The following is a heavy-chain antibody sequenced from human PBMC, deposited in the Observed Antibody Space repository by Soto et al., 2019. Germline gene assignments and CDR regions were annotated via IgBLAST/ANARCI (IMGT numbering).Heavy chain of an antibody. CDR1: GFSLRNARMG. CDR2: IFSNDEK. J-gene: IGHJ6*03. CDR3: AFVDIGQNYYYYYMDV. D-gene: IGHD5-12*01. V-gene: IGHV2-26*01. Sequence: SGPTLVNPTETLTLTCTVSGFSLRNARMGVSWIRQPPGKALEWLAHIFSNDEKSYSTALKSRLTISKDTSKSQVVLTMTNMDPVDTATYYCAFVDIGQNYYYYYMDVWGKGTTVTAP.